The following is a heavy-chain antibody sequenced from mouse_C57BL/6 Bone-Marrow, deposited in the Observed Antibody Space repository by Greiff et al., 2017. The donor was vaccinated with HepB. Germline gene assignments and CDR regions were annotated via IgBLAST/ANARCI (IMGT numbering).Heavy chain of an antibody. V-gene: IGHV1-18*01. J-gene: IGHJ3*01. CDR3: ARAGVYGNYVAWFAY. D-gene: IGHD2-1*01. CDR1: GYTFTDYN. CDR2: INPNNGGT. Sequence: VQLQQSGPELVKPGASVKIPCKASGYTFTDYNMDWVKQSHGKSLEWIGDINPNNGGTIYNQKFKGKATLNVDKSSSTAYMELRSLTSEDTAVYYCARAGVYGNYVAWFAYWGQGTLVTVSA.